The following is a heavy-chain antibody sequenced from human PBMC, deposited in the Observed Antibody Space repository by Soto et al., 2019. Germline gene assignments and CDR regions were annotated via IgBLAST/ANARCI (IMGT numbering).Heavy chain of an antibody. Sequence: QVQLHESGPGLVKTSQTLSLTCNVSGDSISRGGYYWAWVRQHPGKGLEWIGYIYYSGHAYYNPSLESRVTISVDTSKNQFSLKLGSVTAADTAIYYCAGGSSKSWFDPWGQGTLVTVSS. J-gene: IGHJ5*02. CDR2: IYYSGHA. D-gene: IGHD6-6*01. V-gene: IGHV4-31*03. CDR1: GDSISRGGYY. CDR3: AGGSSKSWFDP.